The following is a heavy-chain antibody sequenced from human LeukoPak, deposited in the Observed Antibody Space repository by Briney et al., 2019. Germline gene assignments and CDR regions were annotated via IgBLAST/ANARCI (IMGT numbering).Heavy chain of an antibody. CDR1: GFIFSSYW. Sequence: SGGSLRLSCAASGFIFSSYWMTWVRQAPGKGLEWVANIKQAGSENSYVDSVKGRFTISRDNAKNSLYLQMNSLRAEDTAVYYCARDTHLRYCSSTSCSNWFDPWGQGTLVTVSS. V-gene: IGHV3-7*01. CDR2: IKQAGSEN. J-gene: IGHJ5*02. D-gene: IGHD2-2*01. CDR3: ARDTHLRYCSSTSCSNWFDP.